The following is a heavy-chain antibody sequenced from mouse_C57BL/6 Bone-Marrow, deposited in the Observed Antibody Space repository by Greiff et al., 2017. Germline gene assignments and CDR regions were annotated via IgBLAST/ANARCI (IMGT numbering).Heavy chain of an antibody. Sequence: VQLQQSGPELVKPGASVKISCKASGYTFTDYYMNWVKQSHGKSLEWIGDINPNNGGTSYNQKFKGKATLTVDKSSSTAYMELRSLTSEDSAVYYCARGGSNVYWGQGTTLTVSS. D-gene: IGHD1-1*01. J-gene: IGHJ2*01. CDR3: ARGGSNVY. CDR1: GYTFTDYY. CDR2: INPNNGGT. V-gene: IGHV1-26*01.